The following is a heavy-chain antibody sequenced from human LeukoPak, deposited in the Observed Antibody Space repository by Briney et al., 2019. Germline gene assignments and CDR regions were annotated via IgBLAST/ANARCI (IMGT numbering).Heavy chain of an antibody. CDR1: GDSISSSSSY. Sequence: SETLSLTCSVSGDSISSSSSYWGWIRQSPGKGLEWIGEINHSGNTNYNPSLKSRVTILVDTSKNQFSLKLTSVTAADTAVYYCARARGYSYAEQDYWGQGTLVTVSS. V-gene: IGHV4-39*07. CDR3: ARARGYSYAEQDY. D-gene: IGHD5-18*01. CDR2: INHSGNT. J-gene: IGHJ4*02.